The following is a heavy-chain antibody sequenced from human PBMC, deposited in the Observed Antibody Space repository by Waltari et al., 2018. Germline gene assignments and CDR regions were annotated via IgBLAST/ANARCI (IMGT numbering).Heavy chain of an antibody. CDR1: GFTFSRYG. D-gene: IGHD3-10*01. Sequence: QVQLVESGGGVVQPGRSLRVSCAASGFTFSRYGVHWVRQAPGKGLEMMAVIASEGCYKDYADSVKGRLSTSRYKSKNKMKLQMNSLRAEDTALYYCAKDNRDTGYYKDVWGKGTTVTISS. CDR3: AKDNRDTGYYKDV. CDR2: IASEGCYK. J-gene: IGHJ6*03. V-gene: IGHV3-30*18.